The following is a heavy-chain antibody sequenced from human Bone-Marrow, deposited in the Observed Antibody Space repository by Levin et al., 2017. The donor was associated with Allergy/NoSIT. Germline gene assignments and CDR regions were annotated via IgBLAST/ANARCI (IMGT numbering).Heavy chain of an antibody. CDR2: ISGSSNDT. V-gene: IGHV3-23*01. J-gene: IGHJ4*02. Sequence: PGGSLRLSCTASGFTLRNYAMSWVRQAPGKGLEWVSNISGSSNDTSYADSVKGRFTISRDSSKNILYLQMSSLRVGDTAVYYCAKPVPAAVCPFEFWGQGTPVTVSS. D-gene: IGHD2-15*01. CDR1: GFTLRNYA. CDR3: AKPVPAAVCPFEF.